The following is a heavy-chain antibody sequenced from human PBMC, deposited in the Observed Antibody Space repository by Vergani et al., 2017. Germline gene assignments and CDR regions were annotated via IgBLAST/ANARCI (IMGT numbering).Heavy chain of an antibody. D-gene: IGHD2-21*01. Sequence: VQLVESGGVVVQPGGSLRLSCAASGFTFDDYTMHWVRQAPGKGLEWVAVISYDGSNKYYADSVKGRFTISRDNSKNTLYLQMNSLRAEDTAVYYCAKDHPVASYCGGDCYSGTLDPWGQGTLVTVSS. CDR2: ISYDGSNK. CDR1: GFTFDDYT. CDR3: AKDHPVASYCGGDCYSGTLDP. V-gene: IGHV3-30*18. J-gene: IGHJ5*02.